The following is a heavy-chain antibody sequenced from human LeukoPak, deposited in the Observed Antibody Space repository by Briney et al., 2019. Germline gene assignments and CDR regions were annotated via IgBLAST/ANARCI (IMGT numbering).Heavy chain of an antibody. J-gene: IGHJ4*02. V-gene: IGHV4-59*01. CDR3: ARGGVYDFWSGYPYFDY. D-gene: IGHD3-3*01. CDR2: IYYSGST. Sequence: PSETLSLTCTVSGGSISSYYWSWIRQPPGKGLEWIGYIYYSGSTNYNPSLKSRVTISVDTSKNQFSLKLSSVTAADTAVYYCARGGVYDFWSGYPYFDYWGQGTLVTVSS. CDR1: GGSISSYY.